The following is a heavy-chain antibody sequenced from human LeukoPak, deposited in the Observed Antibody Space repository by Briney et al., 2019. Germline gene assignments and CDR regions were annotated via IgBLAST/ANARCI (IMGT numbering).Heavy chain of an antibody. CDR3: ARFAYGSDYFPGHY. CDR2: IYPGDSIT. Sequence: GESLKISCKGSGYIFSNYWIGWVRQMPGKGLEWMGIIYPGDSITRYSPSFQGQVTISVDKSISAAYLQWSSLKASDTAMYYCARFAYGSDYFPGHYWGQGTLVTVSS. CDR1: GYIFSNYW. D-gene: IGHD3-22*01. J-gene: IGHJ4*02. V-gene: IGHV5-51*01.